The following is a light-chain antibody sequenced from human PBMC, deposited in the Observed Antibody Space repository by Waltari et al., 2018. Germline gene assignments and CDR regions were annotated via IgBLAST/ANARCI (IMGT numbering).Light chain of an antibody. CDR2: SAS. J-gene: IGLJ1*01. V-gene: IGLV3-21*01. CDR3: QVWESSTDHYV. CDR1: NIGTKS. Sequence: SYVLTQPPSVSVAPGESARVTCGGNNIGTKSVHWYQQKPGQAPLLVIYSASDRPSGIPERFSGSNSGNTATLTISGVEAGDEADYYCQVWESSTDHYVFGSGT.